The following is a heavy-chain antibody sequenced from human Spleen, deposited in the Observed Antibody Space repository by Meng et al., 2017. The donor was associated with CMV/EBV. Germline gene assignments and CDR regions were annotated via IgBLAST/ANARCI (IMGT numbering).Heavy chain of an antibody. CDR1: GDSISGYY. J-gene: IGHJ5*02. Sequence: SETLSLTCTVSGDSISGYYWTWIRQPPGKGLEWIGYIYYSGSTNYNPSLKSRVTMSVDTSKNQFSLKLSSVTAADTAVYYCARGETTSGLRFDPWGQGTLVTVSS. D-gene: IGHD1/OR15-1a*01. CDR3: ARGETTSGLRFDP. CDR2: IYYSGST. V-gene: IGHV4-59*01.